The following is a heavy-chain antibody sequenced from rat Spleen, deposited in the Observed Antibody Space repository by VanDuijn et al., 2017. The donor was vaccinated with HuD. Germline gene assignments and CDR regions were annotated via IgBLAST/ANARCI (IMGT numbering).Heavy chain of an antibody. J-gene: IGHJ2*01. D-gene: IGHD1-3*01. Sequence: EVQLVESDGGLVQPGRSLKLSCAASGFTFSNYGMAWVRQAPTKGLEWVATISYDGSSTYYRDSVKGRFTISRDNAKSTLYLQMDSLRSEDTATYYCARHFLGFDYWGQGVMVTVSS. V-gene: IGHV5-29*01. CDR2: ISYDGSST. CDR1: GFTFSNYG. CDR3: ARHFLGFDY.